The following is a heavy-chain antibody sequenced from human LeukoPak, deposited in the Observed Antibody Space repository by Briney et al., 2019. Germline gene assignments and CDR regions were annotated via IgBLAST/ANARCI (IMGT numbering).Heavy chain of an antibody. CDR2: ISWNSGSI. CDR1: GFTFDDYA. Sequence: LAGGSLRLSCAASGFTFDDYAMHWVRQAPGKGLEWVSGISWNSGSIGYADSVKGRFTISRDNAKNSLYLQMNSLRAEDTALYYCAKDITWELLEGALDIWGQGTMVTVSS. CDR3: AKDITWELLEGALDI. J-gene: IGHJ3*02. D-gene: IGHD1-26*01. V-gene: IGHV3-9*01.